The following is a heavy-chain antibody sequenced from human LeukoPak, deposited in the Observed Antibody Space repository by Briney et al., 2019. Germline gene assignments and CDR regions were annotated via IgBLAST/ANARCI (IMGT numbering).Heavy chain of an antibody. J-gene: IGHJ4*02. CDR2: INHRGST. CDR1: GGSFSGYY. CDR3: ARGRGYSYGYYFDY. Sequence: SETLSLTCAVYGGSFSGYYWSWIRQAPGKGLEWIGEINHRGSTNYNPSLKSRVTISVDTSKNQFSLKLSSVTAADTAVYYCARGRGYSYGYYFDYWGQGTLVTVSS. D-gene: IGHD5-18*01. V-gene: IGHV4-34*01.